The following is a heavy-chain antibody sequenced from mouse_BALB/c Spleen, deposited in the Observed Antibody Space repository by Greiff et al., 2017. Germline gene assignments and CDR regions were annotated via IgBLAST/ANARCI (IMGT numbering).Heavy chain of an antibody. CDR3: ARDKYGNSYAMDY. J-gene: IGHJ4*01. CDR2: ISSGGSYT. V-gene: IGHV5-9-4*01. CDR1: GFTFSSYA. Sequence: EVKLVESGGGLVKPGGSLKLSCAASGFTFSSYAMSWVRQSPEKRLEWVAEISSGGSYTYYPDTVTGRFTISRDNAKNTLYLEMSSLRSEDTAMYYCARDKYGNSYAMDYWGQGTSVTVSS. D-gene: IGHD2-10*02.